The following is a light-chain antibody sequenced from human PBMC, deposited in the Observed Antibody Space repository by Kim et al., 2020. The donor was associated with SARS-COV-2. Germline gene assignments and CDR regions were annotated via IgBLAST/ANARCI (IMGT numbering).Light chain of an antibody. J-gene: IGKJ1*01. CDR1: QSISSN. CDR3: QQYNDLPWT. V-gene: IGKV3-15*01. CDR2: GAS. Sequence: EIVMTQSPATLSVSPGERVTLSCRASQSISSNLGWYQQKPGQAPRLLIYGASTRATGIPARFSGSGSGTEFTLTISSLQSEDFAVYCCQQYNDLPWTFGQGTKLEI.